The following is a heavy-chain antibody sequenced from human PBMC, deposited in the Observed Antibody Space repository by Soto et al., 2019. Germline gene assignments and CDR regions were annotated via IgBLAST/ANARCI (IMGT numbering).Heavy chain of an antibody. J-gene: IGHJ5*02. Sequence: GGSLRLSCAASGFTFSSYSMNWVRQAPGRGLEWVSYISSSSSTIYYADSVKGRFTISRDNAKNSLYLQMNSLRAEDTAVYYCARGYSGYDTNWFDPWGQGTLVTVSS. CDR1: GFTFSSYS. D-gene: IGHD5-12*01. CDR3: ARGYSGYDTNWFDP. V-gene: IGHV3-48*01. CDR2: ISSSSSTI.